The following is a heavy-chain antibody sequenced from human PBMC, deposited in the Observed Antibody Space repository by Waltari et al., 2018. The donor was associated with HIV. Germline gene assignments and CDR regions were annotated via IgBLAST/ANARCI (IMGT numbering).Heavy chain of an antibody. CDR2: IKEDGSEQ. D-gene: IGHD2-21*01. CDR3: ARDLVNS. J-gene: IGHJ4*02. Sequence: EVQLVESGGGWVQPGGSLRLSCAASGFIFSNYGMSWVRQAPGKGLEWVANIKEDGSEQYYVDSVKGRFTISRDNAKNSLYLQMNSLRAEDTAVYYCARDLVNSWGQGTLVTVSS. CDR1: GFIFSNYG. V-gene: IGHV3-7*01.